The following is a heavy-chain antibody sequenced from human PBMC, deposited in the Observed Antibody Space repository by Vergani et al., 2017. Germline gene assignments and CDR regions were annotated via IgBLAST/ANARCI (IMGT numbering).Heavy chain of an antibody. CDR2: IWYDGSKE. Sequence: QVQLEESGGGVVQPGRSLRLSCAGSGFTLSSHAMYWVRQAPGKGLEWVAFIWYDGSKEYYADSVKGRFTISRDNSKNTLYLQMNSLRAEDTAVYYCAKAGLSPRRSDGMLYYFDYWGQGTLVTVSS. CDR3: AKAGLSPRRSDGMLYYFDY. V-gene: IGHV3-30*02. D-gene: IGHD3-10*02. J-gene: IGHJ4*02. CDR1: GFTLSSHA.